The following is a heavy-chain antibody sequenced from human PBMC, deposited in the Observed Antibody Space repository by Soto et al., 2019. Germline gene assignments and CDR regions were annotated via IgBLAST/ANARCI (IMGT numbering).Heavy chain of an antibody. J-gene: IGHJ4*02. CDR3: ARDLEIAAAGTAPDDY. Sequence: GASVKVSCKASGYTFTSYYIHWVRQAPGQGLEWMGIINPSGGSTSYAQKFQGRVTMTRDTSTSTVYMELSSLRSEDTAVYYCARDLEIAAAGTAPDDYWGQGTLVTVSS. V-gene: IGHV1-46*03. D-gene: IGHD6-13*01. CDR1: GYTFTSYY. CDR2: INPSGGST.